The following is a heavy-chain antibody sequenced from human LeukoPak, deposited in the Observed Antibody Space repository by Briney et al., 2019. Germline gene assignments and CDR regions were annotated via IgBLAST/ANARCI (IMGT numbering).Heavy chain of an antibody. CDR1: GGSVSSGSYY. CDR2: VYYSGST. CDR3: ARATPSRSGLNY. D-gene: IGHD6-19*01. Sequence: SETLSLTCTVSGGSVSSGSYYWSWIRQPPGKGLGWVGYVYYSGSTSYNPSLKSRLTISLDTSRNQFSLKLTSVTAADTAVYYCARATPSRSGLNYWGQGTLVTVSS. J-gene: IGHJ4*02. V-gene: IGHV4-61*01.